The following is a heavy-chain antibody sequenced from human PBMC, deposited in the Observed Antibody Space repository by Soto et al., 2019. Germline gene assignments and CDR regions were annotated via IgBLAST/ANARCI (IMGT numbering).Heavy chain of an antibody. Sequence: EMQLVETGGDLIQPGGSLRLSCAASGFTVRTNFMNWVRQAPGKGLEWVSIIYNGGRPDYADSVKGRFTVSRDNSKNTLYLQMNSLRVEDTGVYYCAREEGSAYNLGYGMDVWGQGTTVTVSS. CDR3: AREEGSAYNLGYGMDV. V-gene: IGHV3-53*02. CDR2: IYNGGRP. J-gene: IGHJ6*02. CDR1: GFTVRTNF. D-gene: IGHD1-1*01.